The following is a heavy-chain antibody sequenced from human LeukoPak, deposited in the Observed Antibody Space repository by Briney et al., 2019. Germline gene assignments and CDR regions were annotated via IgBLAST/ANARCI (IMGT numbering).Heavy chain of an antibody. D-gene: IGHD6-6*01. J-gene: IGHJ4*02. CDR1: GFTFSNAW. V-gene: IGHV3-23*01. Sequence: GGSLRLSCAASGFTFSNAWMSWVRQAPGKGLEWVSAISGSGGSTYYADSVKGRFTISRDNSKNTLYLQMNSLRAEDTAVYYCAKDLEPPYSSSPFDYWGQGTLVTVSS. CDR3: AKDLEPPYSSSPFDY. CDR2: ISGSGGST.